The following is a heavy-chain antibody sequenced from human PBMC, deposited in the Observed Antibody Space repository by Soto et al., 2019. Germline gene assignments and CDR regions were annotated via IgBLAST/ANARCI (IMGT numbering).Heavy chain of an antibody. V-gene: IGHV1-24*01. CDR1: GYTLTELS. D-gene: IGHD3-16*02. CDR3: ATKTGAMITFGGVIVDYFDY. J-gene: IGHJ4*02. CDR2: FDPEDGET. Sequence: ASVKVSCKVSGYTLTELSMHWVRQAPGKGLEWMGGFDPEDGETIYAQKFQGRVTMTEDTSTDTAYMELSSLRSEDTAVYYCATKTGAMITFGGVIVDYFDYWGQGTLVTVSS.